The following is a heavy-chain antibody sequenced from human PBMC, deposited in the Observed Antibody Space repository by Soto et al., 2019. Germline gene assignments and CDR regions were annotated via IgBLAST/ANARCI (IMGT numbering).Heavy chain of an antibody. CDR2: INWNGGST. CDR3: ARGITMVRGVIQSWYMDV. Sequence: GGSLRLSCAASGFTFDDYGMSWVRQAPGKGLEWVSGINWNGGSTGYADSVKGRFTISRDNAKNSLYLQMNSLRAEDTALYHCARGITMVRGVIQSWYMDVWGKGTTVTVSS. V-gene: IGHV3-20*01. D-gene: IGHD3-10*01. J-gene: IGHJ6*03. CDR1: GFTFDDYG.